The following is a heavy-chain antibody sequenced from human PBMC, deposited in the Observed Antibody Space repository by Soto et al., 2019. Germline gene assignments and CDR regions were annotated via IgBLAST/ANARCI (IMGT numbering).Heavy chain of an antibody. CDR1: GFSFSNYN. V-gene: IGHV3-48*02. D-gene: IGHD2-21*01. CDR3: GRWGVAWGMDV. CDR2: INSVNDVR. Sequence: EVQLVESGGDLVQPGGSLRLSCAASGFSFSNYNMNWVRQAPGKGLEYISFINSVNDVRYYADSVKGRFTISRDNAKNSLWRQMNSRRDEDTAVYYCGRWGVAWGMDVWGQGTTVTVSS. J-gene: IGHJ6*02.